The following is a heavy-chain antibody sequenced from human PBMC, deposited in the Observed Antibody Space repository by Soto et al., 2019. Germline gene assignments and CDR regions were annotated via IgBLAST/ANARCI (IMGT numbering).Heavy chain of an antibody. V-gene: IGHV4-31*03. CDR3: ARDRGVRGIGITGTNYYYYGMDV. Sequence: SETLSLTCTVSGGSISSGGYYWSWIRQHPGKGLEWIGYIYYSGSTYYNPSLKSRVTISVDTSKNQFSLKLSSVTAADTAVYYCARDRGVRGIGITGTNYYYYGMDVWGQGTTVTVSS. D-gene: IGHD1-7*01. CDR2: IYYSGST. CDR1: GGSISSGGYY. J-gene: IGHJ6*02.